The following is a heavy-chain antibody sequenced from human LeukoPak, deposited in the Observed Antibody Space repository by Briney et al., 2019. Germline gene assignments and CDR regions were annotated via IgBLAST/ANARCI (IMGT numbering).Heavy chain of an antibody. V-gene: IGHV3-7*02. Sequence: GGSLRLSCAASGLSFSGYWMSWVRQPAGKGLEWVAHIKPDGSEKYYVDSVEGRFTISRDNAKNSLYLRVNSLRAEDTAVYYCASLSYYSFDFWGQGTLVTVSS. CDR1: GLSFSGYW. D-gene: IGHD3-10*01. J-gene: IGHJ4*02. CDR3: ASLSYYSFDF. CDR2: IKPDGSEK.